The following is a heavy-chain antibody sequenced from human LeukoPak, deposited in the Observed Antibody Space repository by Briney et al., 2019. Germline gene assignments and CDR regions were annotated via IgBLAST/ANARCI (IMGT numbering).Heavy chain of an antibody. CDR2: ISYDGNKK. CDR3: ARDKNRVTIFAVAVDY. D-gene: IGHD3-3*01. Sequence: GGSLRLSCAASGFTFSSYAMHWVRQAPGKGLEWVAVISYDGNKKYYADSVKGRFTISRDNSKNTLYLQMNSLRAEDTAVYYCARDKNRVTIFAVAVDYWGQGTLVTVSS. V-gene: IGHV3-30*04. CDR1: GFTFSSYA. J-gene: IGHJ4*02.